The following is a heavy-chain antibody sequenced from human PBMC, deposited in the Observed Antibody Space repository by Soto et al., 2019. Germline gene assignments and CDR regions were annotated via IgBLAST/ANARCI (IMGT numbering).Heavy chain of an antibody. Sequence: QIQLVQSGAEVKKPGASVKVSCKASGYILTSQGISWVRQAPGQGLEWMGWISTYNGNPNYAQKLQGRVTMTTNTSTTTAFLELRSLTSDETVVYYCARGRTRALDYWGQGTPVIVSS. CDR3: ARGRTRALDY. V-gene: IGHV1-18*01. D-gene: IGHD1-7*01. J-gene: IGHJ4*02. CDR1: GYILTSQG. CDR2: ISTYNGNP.